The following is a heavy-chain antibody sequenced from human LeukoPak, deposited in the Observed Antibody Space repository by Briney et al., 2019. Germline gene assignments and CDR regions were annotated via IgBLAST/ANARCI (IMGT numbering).Heavy chain of an antibody. CDR3: AKVTVPLLVITAGGFDY. D-gene: IGHD3-22*01. J-gene: IGHJ4*02. CDR2: IRYDGSNK. Sequence: PGGSLRLSCAASGFTFSSYGMHWVRQAPGKGLEWVTFIRYDGSNKYYADSVKGRFTISRDNSKNTLYLKMNSLRTEDTAVYYCAKVTVPLLVITAGGFDYWGQGTLVTVSS. V-gene: IGHV3-30*02. CDR1: GFTFSSYG.